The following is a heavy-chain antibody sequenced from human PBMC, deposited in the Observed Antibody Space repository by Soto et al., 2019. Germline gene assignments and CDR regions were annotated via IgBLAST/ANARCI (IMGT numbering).Heavy chain of an antibody. V-gene: IGHV1-24*01. J-gene: IGHJ4*02. D-gene: IGHD6-19*01. CDR2: FDPEDGET. Sequence: ASVKVSCKVSGYTLTELSMHWVRQAPGKGLEWMGGFDPEDGETIYAKKFQGRVTMTEDTSTDTAYMELSSLRSEDTAVYYCATVQWLNHSFDYWGQGTLVTVAS. CDR3: ATVQWLNHSFDY. CDR1: GYTLTELS.